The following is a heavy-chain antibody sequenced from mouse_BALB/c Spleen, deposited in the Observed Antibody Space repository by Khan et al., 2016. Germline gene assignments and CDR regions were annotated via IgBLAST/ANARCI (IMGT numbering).Heavy chain of an antibody. Sequence: EVELVESGGGLVKPGGSLKLSCAASGFAFSSYDMSWVRQTPEKRLEWVGYISTGGRHTYYTDTVKGRFTISRDTANNPLYLQMNSLKYEAACTYYCARHWMDYRYGYAMDYWGQGTSVTFSS. J-gene: IGHJ4*01. CDR2: ISTGGRHT. CDR1: GFAFSSYD. D-gene: IGHD2-14*01. CDR3: ARHWMDYRYGYAMDY. V-gene: IGHV5-12-1*01.